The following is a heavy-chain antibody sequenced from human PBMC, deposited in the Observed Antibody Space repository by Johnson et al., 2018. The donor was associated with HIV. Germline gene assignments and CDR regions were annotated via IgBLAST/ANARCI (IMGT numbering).Heavy chain of an antibody. Sequence: VQLVESGGGLVQPGGSLRLSCAASGFTVSSNYMSWVRQAPGKGLEWVSVIYSGGSAYYADSVKGRFTISRDNSKNTLYLQMNSLRAEDTAVYYCARDGMAATKANIWGQGTMVTVSS. CDR2: IYSGGSA. CDR3: ARDGMAATKANI. J-gene: IGHJ3*02. V-gene: IGHV3-66*01. D-gene: IGHD1-14*01. CDR1: GFTVSSNY.